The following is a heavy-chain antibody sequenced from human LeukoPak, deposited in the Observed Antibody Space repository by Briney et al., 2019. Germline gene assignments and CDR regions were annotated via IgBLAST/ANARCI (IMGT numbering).Heavy chain of an antibody. CDR2: ITWNSGML. Sequence: GGSLRLSCSASGFTFEDYAMHWVRQVPGKGLEWVSGITWNSGMLAYADSVEGRFTISRDNSKNTLYLQMNSLRAEDTAVYYCARVDDSSGYYSLGIDYWGQGTLVTVSS. D-gene: IGHD3-22*01. CDR3: ARVDDSSGYYSLGIDY. CDR1: GFTFEDYA. J-gene: IGHJ4*02. V-gene: IGHV3-9*01.